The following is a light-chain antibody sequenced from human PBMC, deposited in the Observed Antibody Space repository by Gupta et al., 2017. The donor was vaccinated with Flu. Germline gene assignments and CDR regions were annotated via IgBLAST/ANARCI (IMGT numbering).Light chain of an antibody. CDR2: GAS. CDR1: QSFGGN. Sequence: PATLSVSPGESATLSCRASQSFGGNLAWYQQKPGQAPRLLIYGASTRATGIPARFSGSGSGTEFTLAINSLQSEDFAVYYCHQYYSRPETFGPGTKVEIK. V-gene: IGKV3-15*01. J-gene: IGKJ1*01. CDR3: HQYYSRPET.